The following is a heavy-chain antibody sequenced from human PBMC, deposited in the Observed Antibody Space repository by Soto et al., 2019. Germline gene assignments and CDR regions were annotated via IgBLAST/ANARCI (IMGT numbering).Heavy chain of an antibody. V-gene: IGHV4-59*01. D-gene: IGHD2-21*02. CDR3: ARVGTAGERWRILGYYYYGMDV. J-gene: IGHJ6*02. CDR2: IYYSGST. CDR1: GGSISSYY. Sequence: SETLSLTCTVSGGSISSYYWSWIRQPPGKGLEWIGYIYYSGSTNYNPSLKSRVTISVDTSKNQFSLKLSSVTAADTAVYYCARVGTAGERWRILGYYYYGMDVWGQGTTVTVSS.